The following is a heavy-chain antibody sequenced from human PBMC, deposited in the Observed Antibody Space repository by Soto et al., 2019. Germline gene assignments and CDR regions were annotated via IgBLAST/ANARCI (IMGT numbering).Heavy chain of an antibody. CDR2: ISAYKANT. CDR3: ARDEWSTATSNDY. J-gene: IGHJ4*02. V-gene: IGHV1-18*01. Sequence: XSVKVSFNASGYTFTSYRISWLRHSPGQGLEWMGWISAYKANTNYAQKLQGRVTMTTDTSTSTAYMELRSLRSDDTAVYYCARDEWSTATSNDYWGQGTLVTVSS. D-gene: IGHD3-3*01. CDR1: GYTFTSYR.